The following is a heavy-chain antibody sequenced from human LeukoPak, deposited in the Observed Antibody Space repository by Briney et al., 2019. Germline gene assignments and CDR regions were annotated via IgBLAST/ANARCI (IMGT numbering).Heavy chain of an antibody. D-gene: IGHD6-19*01. CDR1: GGSFSGYY. Sequence: SETLSLTCAVYGGSFSGYYWSWIRQPPGKGLEWIGEINHSVSTNYNPSLKSRVTISVDTSKNQFSLKLSSVTAADTAVYYCARGRSVAGFYYYYGMDVWGQGTTVTVSS. J-gene: IGHJ6*02. CDR2: INHSVST. V-gene: IGHV4-34*01. CDR3: ARGRSVAGFYYYYGMDV.